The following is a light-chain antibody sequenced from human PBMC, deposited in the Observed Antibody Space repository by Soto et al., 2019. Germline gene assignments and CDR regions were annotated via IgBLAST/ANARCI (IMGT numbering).Light chain of an antibody. Sequence: DIQMTQSPSTLSASVGDRVIITCRASQSIDSYLAWYQQKPGKAPKLLIYMASSLESGVPSRFSGSGSGTQFTLTISSLQPDDFVTYYCQQYSSYSPWTFVQGTKVEIK. J-gene: IGKJ1*01. CDR2: MAS. V-gene: IGKV1-5*03. CDR1: QSIDSY. CDR3: QQYSSYSPWT.